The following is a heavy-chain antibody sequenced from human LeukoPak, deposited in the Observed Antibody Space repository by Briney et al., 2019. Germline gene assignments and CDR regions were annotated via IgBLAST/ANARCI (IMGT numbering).Heavy chain of an antibody. CDR1: GFVLSDYF. CDR2: ISSSGNTI. J-gene: IGHJ4*02. CDR3: ARRAYSNNFFDN. Sequence: GGSLSLSCAASGFVLSDYFMSCIRQAPGKGLEWVSYISSSGNTIYYTDSVKGRFMISRDNAKNSLYLQMTSLRAEDTAVNYCARRAYSNNFFDNECQGNVVPVSA. V-gene: IGHV3-11*04. D-gene: IGHD4-11*01.